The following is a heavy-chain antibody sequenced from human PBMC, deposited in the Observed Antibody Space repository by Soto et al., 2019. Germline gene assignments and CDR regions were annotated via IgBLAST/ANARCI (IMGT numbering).Heavy chain of an antibody. D-gene: IGHD3-22*01. CDR2: ITTSGDRS. Sequence: EVQLLESGGRLIKPGGSLRLSCAASGFNFSGYAMSWIRQAPGKGPEWVAGITTSGDRSGYADSVKGRFTVSRDNSQNTMYLQLNSLRGDDTAIYYCARGLEAGYYFAYWGQGTLVTVSS. J-gene: IGHJ4*02. CDR3: ARGLEAGYYFAY. CDR1: GFNFSGYA. V-gene: IGHV3-23*01.